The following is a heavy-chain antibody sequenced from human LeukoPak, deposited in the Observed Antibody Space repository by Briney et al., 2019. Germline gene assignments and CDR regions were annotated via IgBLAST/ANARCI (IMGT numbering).Heavy chain of an antibody. CDR2: IWYDGSNK. V-gene: IGHV3-33*01. CDR1: GFTFSSYG. Sequence: GGSLRLSCAASGFTFSSYGMHWVRQAPGKGLEWVAVIWYDGSNKYYADSVKGRFTISRDNSKNTLYLQMNSLRAEDTAVYYCARGPRSGYDFWSGFAYYYYGTDVWGQGTTVTVSS. D-gene: IGHD3-3*01. CDR3: ARGPRSGYDFWSGFAYYYYGTDV. J-gene: IGHJ6*02.